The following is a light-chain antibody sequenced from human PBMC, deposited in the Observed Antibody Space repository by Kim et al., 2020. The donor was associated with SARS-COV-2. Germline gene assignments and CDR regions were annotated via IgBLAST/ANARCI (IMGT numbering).Light chain of an antibody. CDR3: NSRDSSGNHYV. CDR1: SLRSYY. CDR2: GKN. Sequence: SSELTQDPAVSVALGQTVRISCQGDSLRSYYASWYQQKPGQAPVLVIYGKNNRPSGIPDRFSGSSSGNTASLTITGAQAEDEADYYCNSRDSSGNHYVFGTGTKATV. J-gene: IGLJ1*01. V-gene: IGLV3-19*01.